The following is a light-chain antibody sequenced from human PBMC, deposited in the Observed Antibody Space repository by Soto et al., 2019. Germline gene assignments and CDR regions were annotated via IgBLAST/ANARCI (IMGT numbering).Light chain of an antibody. Sequence: QSVLTQPPSVSAAPGQKVTISCAGSSSNVGNNYVSWYQKLPGTAPKLLIYDDNKRPSGIPDRFSGSKSGTSATLGITGLQTGDEADYYCGTWDSSLSAYVFGTGTKVHRP. CDR1: SSNVGNNY. J-gene: IGLJ1*01. CDR3: GTWDSSLSAYV. V-gene: IGLV1-51*01. CDR2: DDN.